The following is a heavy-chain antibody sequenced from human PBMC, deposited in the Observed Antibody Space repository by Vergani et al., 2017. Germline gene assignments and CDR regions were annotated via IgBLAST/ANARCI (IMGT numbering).Heavy chain of an antibody. CDR1: GYTFNSYY. J-gene: IGHJ4*02. CDR2: INPSGGRT. D-gene: IGHD2-2*01. CDR3: ARDYCSRTSCEDYFDY. Sequence: QVQLVQSGAAVKKPGASVKVSCKASGYTFNSYYMHWVRPAPGQGLEWMGIINPSGGRTSYAQKFQVRVTMTRDTSTSTVYMYLSSLRSEDTAVYYCARDYCSRTSCEDYFDYWGQGTLVTVSS. V-gene: IGHV1-46*02.